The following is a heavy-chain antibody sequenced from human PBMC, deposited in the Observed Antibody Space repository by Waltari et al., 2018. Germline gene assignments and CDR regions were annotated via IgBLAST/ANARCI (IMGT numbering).Heavy chain of an antibody. Sequence: QVQLVQSGAEVKKPGASVKVSCKVSGYILTELSMHWVRQAPGKGLGWMGGFDPEDGETIYAQKFQGRVTMTEDTSTDTAYMELSSLRSEDTAVYYCATAPQKDIVVVPAAHYGMDVWGQGTTVTVSS. CDR2: FDPEDGET. CDR3: ATAPQKDIVVVPAAHYGMDV. J-gene: IGHJ6*02. D-gene: IGHD2-2*01. CDR1: GYILTELS. V-gene: IGHV1-24*01.